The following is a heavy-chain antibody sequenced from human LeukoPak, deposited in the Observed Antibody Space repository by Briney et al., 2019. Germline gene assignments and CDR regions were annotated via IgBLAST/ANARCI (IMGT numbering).Heavy chain of an antibody. CDR3: ARTSSSSDHHFDY. CDR2: ISSSGSTI. D-gene: IGHD6-6*01. Sequence: PGGSLRLSCAVSGFTLSNYWMTWVRQAPGKGLEWVSYISSSGSTIYYADSVKGRFTISRDNAKNSLYLQMNSLRAEDTAVYYCARTSSSSDHHFDYWGQGTLVTVSS. CDR1: GFTLSNYW. V-gene: IGHV3-11*01. J-gene: IGHJ4*02.